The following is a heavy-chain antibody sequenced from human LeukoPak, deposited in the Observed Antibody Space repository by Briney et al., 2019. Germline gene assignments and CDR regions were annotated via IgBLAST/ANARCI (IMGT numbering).Heavy chain of an antibody. D-gene: IGHD3-10*01. CDR3: AREPMVRGVYPVLYMDV. Sequence: SETLSLTCTVSGGSISSYYWSWIRQPPGKGLEWIGYIYYSGSTNYNPSLKSRVTISVDTSKNQFSLKLSSVTAADTAVYYCAREPMVRGVYPVLYMDVWGKGTTITVSS. CDR1: GGSISSYY. J-gene: IGHJ6*03. CDR2: IYYSGST. V-gene: IGHV4-59*01.